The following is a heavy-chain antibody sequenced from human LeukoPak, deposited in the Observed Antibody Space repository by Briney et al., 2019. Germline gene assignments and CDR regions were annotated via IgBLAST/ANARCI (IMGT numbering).Heavy chain of an antibody. V-gene: IGHV4-39*01. CDR2: TYYSGST. D-gene: IGHD3-3*01. Sequence: PSETLSLTCTVSGGSISSSSYYWGWIRQPPGKGLEWIGSTYYSGSTYYNLSLKSRVTISVDTSKNQFSLKLSSVTAADTAVYYCAVVIIGGDYFDYWGQGTLVTVSS. CDR3: AVVIIGGDYFDY. J-gene: IGHJ4*02. CDR1: GGSISSSSYY.